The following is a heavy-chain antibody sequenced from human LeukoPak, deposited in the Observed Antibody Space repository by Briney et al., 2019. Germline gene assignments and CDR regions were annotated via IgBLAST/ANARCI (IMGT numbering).Heavy chain of an antibody. J-gene: IGHJ5*02. CDR3: ARGPSILLWFGELSWFDP. CDR1: GGSISSYY. CDR2: IYYSGST. D-gene: IGHD3-10*01. Sequence: SETLSLTCTVPGGSISSYYWSWIRQPPGKGLEWIGYIYYSGSTNYNPSLKSRVTISVDTSKNQFSLKLSSVTAADTAVYYCARGPSILLWFGELSWFDPWGQGTLVTVSS. V-gene: IGHV4-59*01.